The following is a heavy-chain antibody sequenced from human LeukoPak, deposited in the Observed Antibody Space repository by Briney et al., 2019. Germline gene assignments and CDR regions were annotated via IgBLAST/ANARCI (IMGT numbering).Heavy chain of an antibody. Sequence: PGGSLRLSCAASGFTFSSYEMNWVRQAPGKRLEWVSYISSSGSTIYYADSVKGRFTISRDNAKNSLYLQMNSLRAEDTAVYYCASASGWYRPFDYWGQGTLVTVSS. CDR3: ASASGWYRPFDY. CDR2: ISSSGSTI. CDR1: GFTFSSYE. D-gene: IGHD6-19*01. V-gene: IGHV3-48*03. J-gene: IGHJ4*02.